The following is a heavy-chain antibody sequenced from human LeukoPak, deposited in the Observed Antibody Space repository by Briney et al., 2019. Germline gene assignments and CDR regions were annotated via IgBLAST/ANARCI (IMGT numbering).Heavy chain of an antibody. V-gene: IGHV4-4*07. D-gene: IGHD2-21*01. CDR2: IYSSGST. J-gene: IGHJ4*02. CDR1: GGSISSYH. CDR3: AREDCGGDCPLDY. Sequence: SETLSLTCTVSGGSISSYHWGWIRQPAGKGLEWTGRIYSSGSTNHNPSLRSRVTMSVDTSKNQFSLKLSSVTAADTAVYYCAREDCGGDCPLDYWGQGTLVTVSS.